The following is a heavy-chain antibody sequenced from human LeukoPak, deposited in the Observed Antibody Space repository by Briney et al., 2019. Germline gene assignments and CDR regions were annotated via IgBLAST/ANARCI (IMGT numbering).Heavy chain of an antibody. CDR1: GGSISSSSYY. Sequence: PSEALSLTCTVSGGSISSSSYYWGWIRQPPGKGLEWIGNIYYSGNTYYNPSLKSRVTISVDTSKKQFSLKLSSVTAADTAVFYCARFNPAAGSFCFDYWGQGTLVTVSS. V-gene: IGHV4-39*01. J-gene: IGHJ4*02. D-gene: IGHD6-13*01. CDR3: ARFNPAAGSFCFDY. CDR2: IYYSGNT.